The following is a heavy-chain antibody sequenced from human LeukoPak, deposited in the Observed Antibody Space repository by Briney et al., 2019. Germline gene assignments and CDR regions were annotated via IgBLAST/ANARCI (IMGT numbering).Heavy chain of an antibody. CDR1: GYTFTSYD. Sequence: ASVKVSCKASGYTFTSYDINWVRQATGRGLEWMGWMNPNSGNTGYAQKFQGRVTMTRNTSISTAYMELSSLRSEDTAVYYCARGRGTGITIFGVAPNWFDPWGQGTLVTVSS. V-gene: IGHV1-8*01. CDR2: MNPNSGNT. CDR3: ARGRGTGITIFGVAPNWFDP. D-gene: IGHD3-3*01. J-gene: IGHJ5*02.